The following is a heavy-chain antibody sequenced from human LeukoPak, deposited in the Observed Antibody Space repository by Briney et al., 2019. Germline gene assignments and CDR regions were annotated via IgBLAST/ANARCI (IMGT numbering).Heavy chain of an antibody. Sequence: GGSLRLSCEASGFTFSSYALSWVRQAPGKGLEWVAAIGGDSSTYYTGSVRGRFTISRDNSENTVYLQMSSLRVEDTAVYYCAKKGSYSSGWYGGHYFDSWGQGTLVTVSS. D-gene: IGHD6-19*01. V-gene: IGHV3-23*01. CDR2: IGGDSST. CDR1: GFTFSSYA. CDR3: AKKGSYSSGWYGGHYFDS. J-gene: IGHJ4*01.